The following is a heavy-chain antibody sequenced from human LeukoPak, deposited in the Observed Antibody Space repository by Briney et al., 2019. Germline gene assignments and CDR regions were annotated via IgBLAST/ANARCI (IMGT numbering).Heavy chain of an antibody. Sequence: PSETLSLTCTVSGGSISPYYWTWIRQPPGKGLEWIGYISYSGTSNYNPSLKSRVTISIDTSKKQFSLKLSSVTAADTAVYYCARRFGELFEYSPGTGHFDLWGRGTLVTVSS. CDR2: ISYSGTS. D-gene: IGHD3-10*01. CDR1: GGSISPYY. CDR3: ARRFGELFEYSPGTGHFDL. J-gene: IGHJ2*01. V-gene: IGHV4-59*01.